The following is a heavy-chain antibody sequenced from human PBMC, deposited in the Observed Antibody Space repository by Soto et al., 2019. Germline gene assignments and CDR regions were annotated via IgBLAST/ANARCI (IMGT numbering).Heavy chain of an antibody. V-gene: IGHV4-34*01. D-gene: IGHD1-1*01. J-gene: IGHJ5*02. Sequence: PSETLSLTCAVYGGSFSGYYWSWIRQPPGKGLEWIGEINHSGSTNYNPSLKSRVTISVDTSKNQFSLKLSSVTAADTAVYYCARGQQRTSFIRAPKPRTDNWFDPWGQGTPVTVSS. CDR3: ARGQQRTSFIRAPKPRTDNWFDP. CDR1: GGSFSGYY. CDR2: INHSGST.